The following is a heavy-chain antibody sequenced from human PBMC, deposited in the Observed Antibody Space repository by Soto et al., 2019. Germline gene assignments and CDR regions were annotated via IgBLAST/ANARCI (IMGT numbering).Heavy chain of an antibody. D-gene: IGHD4-17*01. J-gene: IGHJ6*03. CDR3: ARGRDDHGDYVLYYYYMDV. Sequence: QVQLEQSGAEVKKPGASVKVSCKASGYNFATYAIHWVRQAPGQRLEWMGWINAGNGDTKYSQKSQGRVTITRDTSASTVYMELSSLTSEDTAVYYCARGRDDHGDYVLYYYYMDVWGEGTTVTVSS. V-gene: IGHV1-3*01. CDR2: INAGNGDT. CDR1: GYNFATYA.